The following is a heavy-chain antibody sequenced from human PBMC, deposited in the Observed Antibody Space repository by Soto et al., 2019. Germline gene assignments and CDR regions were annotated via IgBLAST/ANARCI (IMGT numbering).Heavy chain of an antibody. V-gene: IGHV3-53*01. J-gene: IGHJ3*02. CDR1: GFTVSSNY. D-gene: IGHD2-15*01. CDR2: IYSGGST. CDR3: ARERRVVAATPVEAFDI. Sequence: VGSLRLSCAASGFTVSSNYMSWVRQAPGKGLEWVSVIYSGGSTYYADSVKGRFTISRDNSKNTLYLQMNSLRAEDTAVYYCARERRVVAATPVEAFDIWGQGTMVTVSS.